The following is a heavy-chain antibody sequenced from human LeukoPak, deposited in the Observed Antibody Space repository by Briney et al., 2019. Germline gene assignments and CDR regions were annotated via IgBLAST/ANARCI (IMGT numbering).Heavy chain of an antibody. CDR1: GFSFSVFS. D-gene: IGHD1-26*01. J-gene: IGHJ4*02. CDR2: ISGSGGST. V-gene: IGHV3-23*01. Sequence: PGGSLRLSCAASGFSFSVFSMNWVRQAPGKGLEWVSAISGSGGSTYYADSVKGRFTISRDNSKNTLYLQMNSLRAEDTAVYYCAKIRQGATGFDYWGQGTLVTVSS. CDR3: AKIRQGATGFDY.